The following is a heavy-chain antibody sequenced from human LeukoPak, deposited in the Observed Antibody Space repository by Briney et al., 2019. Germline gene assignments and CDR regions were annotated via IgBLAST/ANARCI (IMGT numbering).Heavy chain of an antibody. V-gene: IGHV3-7*01. CDR3: AKFSRAADSY. Sequence: GGSLRLSCAASGFTLSTYWMSWVRQAPGKGLEWVANIKQDGSRKYYVDSVKGRFTISRDNAKNSLYLQMDSLRAEDTAVYYCAKFSRAADSYWGQGTLVTVSS. D-gene: IGHD2-15*01. J-gene: IGHJ4*02. CDR1: GFTLSTYW. CDR2: IKQDGSRK.